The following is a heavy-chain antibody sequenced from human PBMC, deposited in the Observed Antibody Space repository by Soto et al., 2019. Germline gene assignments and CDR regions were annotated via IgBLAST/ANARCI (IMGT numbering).Heavy chain of an antibody. J-gene: IGHJ3*02. D-gene: IGHD3-3*01. CDR1: GFTFSSYA. CDR2: ISGSGGST. V-gene: IGHV3-23*01. CDR3: AGSITIFGVVIAGGAFDI. Sequence: GGSLILSCAASGFTFSSYAMSWVRQAPGKGLEWVSAISGSGGSTYYADSVKGRFTISRDNSKNTLYLQMNSLRAEDTAVYYCAGSITIFGVVIAGGAFDIWGQGTMVTVAS.